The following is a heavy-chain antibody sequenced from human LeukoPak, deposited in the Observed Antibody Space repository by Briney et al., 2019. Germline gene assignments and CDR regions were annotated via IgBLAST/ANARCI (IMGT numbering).Heavy chain of an antibody. CDR1: GFTFSSYA. D-gene: IGHD5-12*01. Sequence: GGSLRLSCAASGFTFSSYAMSWVRQAPGKGLEWVSAIIGSGGSTYYADSVKGRFTISRDNSKNTLYLQMNSLRAEDTAVYYCAKDPLIGYDWGGYFDYWGQGTLVTVSS. CDR3: AKDPLIGYDWGGYFDY. CDR2: IIGSGGST. V-gene: IGHV3-23*01. J-gene: IGHJ4*02.